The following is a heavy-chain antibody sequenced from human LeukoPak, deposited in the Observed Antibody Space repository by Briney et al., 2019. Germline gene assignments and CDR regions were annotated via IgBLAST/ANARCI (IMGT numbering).Heavy chain of an antibody. D-gene: IGHD1-14*01. V-gene: IGHV3-11*01. CDR1: GGSFSGYY. CDR2: ISSSGSTI. Sequence: LSLTCAVYGGSFSGYYWSWIRQAPGKGLEWVSYISSSGSTIYYADSVKGRFTISRDNAKNSLYLQMNSLRAEDTAVYYCARDPLVGTASYWGQGTLVTVSS. J-gene: IGHJ4*02. CDR3: ARDPLVGTASY.